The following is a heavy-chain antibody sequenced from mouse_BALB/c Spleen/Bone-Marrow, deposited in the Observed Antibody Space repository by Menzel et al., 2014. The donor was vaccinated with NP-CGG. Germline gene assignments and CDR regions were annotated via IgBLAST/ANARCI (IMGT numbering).Heavy chain of an antibody. J-gene: IGHJ1*01. V-gene: IGHV2-9*02. CDR2: IWPGGST. CDR1: EFPLTSYG. Sequence: QVQLKESGPGLVAPSQSLSITCTVSEFPLTSYGLHWVRQPPGKGLEWLGVIWPGGSTNYNSALMSRLSISKDDSKSQVFLKMNSLQIDDTAMYYCAREENGKGYWYLDVWGAGTTVTVSS. D-gene: IGHD2-1*01. CDR3: AREENGKGYWYLDV.